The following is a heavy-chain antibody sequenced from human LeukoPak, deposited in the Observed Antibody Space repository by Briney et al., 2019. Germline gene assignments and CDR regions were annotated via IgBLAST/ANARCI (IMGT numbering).Heavy chain of an antibody. J-gene: IGHJ5*02. CDR2: IIPIFGTA. D-gene: IGHD5-18*01. CDR1: GGTFSSYA. V-gene: IGHV1-69*13. Sequence: SAKVSCKASGGTFSSYAISWVRQAPGLGLEWMGGIIPIFGTANYAQKFQGRVTITADESTSTAYMELSSLRSEDTAVYYCARQGSYGYWFDPWGQGTLVTVSS. CDR3: ARQGSYGYWFDP.